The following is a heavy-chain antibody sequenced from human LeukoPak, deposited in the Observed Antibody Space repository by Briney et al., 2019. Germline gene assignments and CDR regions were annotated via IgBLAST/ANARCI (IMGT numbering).Heavy chain of an antibody. CDR2: MNPNSGNT. J-gene: IGHJ5*02. Sequence: GASVKVSCKASGYTFTSYDINWVRQATGQGLEWMGWMNPNSGNTGYAQKFQGRVTMTRNTSISTAYMELSRLRSDDTAVYYCASGRRIVVPAAICWFDPWGQGTLVTVSS. CDR3: ASGRRIVVPAAICWFDP. D-gene: IGHD2-2*02. CDR1: GYTFTSYD. V-gene: IGHV1-8*02.